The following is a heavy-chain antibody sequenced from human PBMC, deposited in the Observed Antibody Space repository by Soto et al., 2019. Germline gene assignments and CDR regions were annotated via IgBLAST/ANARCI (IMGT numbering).Heavy chain of an antibody. J-gene: IGHJ6*02. V-gene: IGHV1-2*02. CDR2: INPKFGDT. CDR1: GYTFTAYH. CDR3: AINIDHYYGRSSGNGHGV. D-gene: IGHD6-25*01. Sequence: QVQLVQSGAEVKEPGDSVRVSCESSGYTFTAYHIHWVRQAPGQGLEWMGWINPKFGDTTYAQDFQGRVAMTRDMAISTVYMELSRLTSDDTATYYSAINIDHYYGRSSGNGHGVWGQGTTVTVFS.